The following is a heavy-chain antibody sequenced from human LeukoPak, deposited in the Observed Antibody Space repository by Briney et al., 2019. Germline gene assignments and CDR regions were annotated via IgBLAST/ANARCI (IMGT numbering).Heavy chain of an antibody. CDR1: GGSISSSSYY. Sequence: SETLSLTCTVSGGSISSSSYYWGWIRQPPGKGLEWIGSIYYSGSTYYNPSLKSRVTISVDTSKNQFSLKLSSVTAADTAVYYCARHSTDDGDYISYYYYYMDVWGKGTTVTISS. J-gene: IGHJ6*03. CDR2: IYYSGST. CDR3: ARHSTDDGDYISYYYYYMDV. D-gene: IGHD4-17*01. V-gene: IGHV4-39*01.